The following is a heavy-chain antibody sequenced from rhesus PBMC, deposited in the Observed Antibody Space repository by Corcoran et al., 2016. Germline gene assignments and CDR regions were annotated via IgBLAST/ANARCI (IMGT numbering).Heavy chain of an antibody. V-gene: IGHV4-81*01. J-gene: IGHJ6*01. CDR2: MEGNNSGP. D-gene: IGHD3-3*01. Sequence: QVQLKESGPGLVKPSETLSLTCTVSGGSISGYYWSGIRQPQGKGLEWMGNMEGNNSGPHATPSLQYPVTLSKDPSSKQFSRKLGSVAAVDTAVYYCARWSVNIWTGYSRLYGLDSWGQGVVVTVSS. CDR3: ARWSVNIWTGYSRLYGLDS. CDR1: GGSISGYY.